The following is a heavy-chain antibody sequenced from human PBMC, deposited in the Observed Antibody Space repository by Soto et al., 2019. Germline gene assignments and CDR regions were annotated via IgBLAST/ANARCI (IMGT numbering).Heavy chain of an antibody. CDR1: GYTFTSHY. CDR3: ARGIQIVGDTLDRFDY. D-gene: IGHD1-26*01. J-gene: IGHJ4*02. CDR2: INPSGGST. Sequence: ASVKVSCKASGYTFTSHYMHWVRQAPGQELEWMGIINPSGGSTSYAQKFQGRVTMTRDTSTSTVYMELSSLRSEDTAVYYCARGIQIVGDTLDRFDYWGQGILVTVS. V-gene: IGHV1-46*01.